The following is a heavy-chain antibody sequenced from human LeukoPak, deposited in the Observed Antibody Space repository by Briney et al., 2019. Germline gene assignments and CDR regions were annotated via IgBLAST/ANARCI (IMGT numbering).Heavy chain of an antibody. CDR3: ARALKYDDRSGYYAY. CDR2: INYNSGAT. CDR1: GYTFSGYY. Sequence: GASVKVSCKGSGYTFSGYYMHWVRQAPGQGLEWMGWINYNSGATNYAQALQGRVTMTRDTSITILYMELSSLRSDDTAVYYCARALKYDDRSGYYAYWGQGTLVTVSS. V-gene: IGHV1-2*02. J-gene: IGHJ4*02. D-gene: IGHD3-22*01.